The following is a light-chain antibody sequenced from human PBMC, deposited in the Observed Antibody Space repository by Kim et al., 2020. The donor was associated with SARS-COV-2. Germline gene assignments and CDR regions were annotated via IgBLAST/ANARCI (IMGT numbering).Light chain of an antibody. Sequence: GQTLSINLYGTNGDIGCYNNVNWYQHHPSRAPKLRIYDVTKRPSGVSNRYSGTKSGSTASLTISGLQAEDEADYYCSSYTSSKTWLFGGGTQLTVL. V-gene: IGLV2-14*03. CDR1: NGDIGCYNN. CDR2: DVT. CDR3: SSYTSSKTWL. J-gene: IGLJ3*02.